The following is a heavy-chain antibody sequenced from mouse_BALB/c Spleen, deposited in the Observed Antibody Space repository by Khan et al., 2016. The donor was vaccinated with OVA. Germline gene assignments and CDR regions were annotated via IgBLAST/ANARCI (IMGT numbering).Heavy chain of an antibody. Sequence: DVKLEESGPGLVKPSQSLSLTCTVTGYSITSNYAWNWIRQFPGNKLEWMGYISYSGTTSYNPSLKSRISITRDTSKNQFFLQLNSVTTEDTATYYCARGNYYGYAMDYWGQGTSVTVSS. CDR2: ISYSGTT. CDR1: GYSITSNYA. D-gene: IGHD1-1*01. J-gene: IGHJ4*01. CDR3: ARGNYYGYAMDY. V-gene: IGHV3-2*02.